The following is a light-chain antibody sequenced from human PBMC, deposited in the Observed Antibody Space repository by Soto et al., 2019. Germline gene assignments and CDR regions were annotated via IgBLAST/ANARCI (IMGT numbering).Light chain of an antibody. J-gene: IGLJ1*01. CDR2: EVS. V-gene: IGLV2-14*01. CDR1: SSDVGGYNY. CDR3: SSYRRSSTLV. Sequence: QSALTQPASVSGSPGQSITISCTGTSSDVGGYNYVSWYQQHPGKAPKLMIYEVSNRPSGVSNRFSGSKSGNTASLTIFGLQAEDEADYYCSSYRRSSTLVFGTGTKLTVL.